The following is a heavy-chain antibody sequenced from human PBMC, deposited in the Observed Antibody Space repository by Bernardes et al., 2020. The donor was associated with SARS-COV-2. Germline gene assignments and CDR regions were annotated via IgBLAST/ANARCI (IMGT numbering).Heavy chain of an antibody. CDR2: IIPILGIA. V-gene: IGHV1-69*02. CDR3: ARGQYCSSTSCYPVGGYDIYYYYYYMDV. J-gene: IGHJ6*03. CDR1: GGTFSSYT. Sequence: SVKVSCKASGGTFSSYTISWVRQAPGQGLEWMGRIIPILGIANYAQKFQGRVTITADKSTSTAYMELSSLRSEDTAVYYCARGQYCSSTSCYPVGGYDIYYYYYYMDVWGKGTTVTVSS. D-gene: IGHD2-2*01.